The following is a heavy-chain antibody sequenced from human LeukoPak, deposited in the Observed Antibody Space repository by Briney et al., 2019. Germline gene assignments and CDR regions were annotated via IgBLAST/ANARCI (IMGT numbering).Heavy chain of an antibody. Sequence: SETLSLTCTVSGGSISSYYWSWIRQPPGKGLEWIGYIYYSGSTNYNPSLKSRDTISVDTSKNQFSLKLSSVTAADTAVYYCARVLARRLMDVWGKGTTVTVSS. CDR2: IYYSGST. J-gene: IGHJ6*04. D-gene: IGHD3-3*01. V-gene: IGHV4-59*01. CDR1: GGSISSYY. CDR3: ARVLARRLMDV.